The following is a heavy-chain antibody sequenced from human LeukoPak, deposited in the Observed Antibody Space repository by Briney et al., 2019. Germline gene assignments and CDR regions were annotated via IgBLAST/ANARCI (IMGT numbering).Heavy chain of an antibody. CDR3: AKTQSSSGWYYFDS. Sequence: PGRSLRLSCAASGFTFSSYGMHWVRQAPGKGLEWVAAISHGGSSKDYADSVKGRITISRDNSKNTLYLQMNSLRAEDTAVYYCAKTQSSSGWYYFDSWGQGTLVTVSS. CDR2: ISHGGSSK. J-gene: IGHJ4*02. V-gene: IGHV3-30*18. D-gene: IGHD6-19*01. CDR1: GFTFSSYG.